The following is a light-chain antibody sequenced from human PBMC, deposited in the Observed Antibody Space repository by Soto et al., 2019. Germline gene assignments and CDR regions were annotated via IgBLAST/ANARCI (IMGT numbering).Light chain of an antibody. J-gene: IGKJ5*01. Sequence: IQLTQSPSSLPASVGDRVTITCRASQGISSYLAWYQQKPGKAPKLLIYAASTLQSGVPSRFSGSGSGTDFTLTISSLQPEDFATYYCQQLNDYPITFGQGTRLEIK. V-gene: IGKV1-9*01. CDR1: QGISSY. CDR3: QQLNDYPIT. CDR2: AAS.